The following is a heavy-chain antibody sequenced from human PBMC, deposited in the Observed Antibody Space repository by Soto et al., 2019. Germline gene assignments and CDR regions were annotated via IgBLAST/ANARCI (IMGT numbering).Heavy chain of an antibody. Sequence: SETLSLTCAVSGGSISSGGYSWSWIRQPPGKGLEWIGYIYHSGSTYYNPSLKSRFTISRDNSKNTLSLQMNSLRAEDTAVYYCAGGDAYYAVPVWGHGTTVTVSS. J-gene: IGHJ6*02. CDR2: IYHSGST. V-gene: IGHV4-30-2*02. D-gene: IGHD3-16*01. CDR3: AGGDAYYAVPV. CDR1: GGSISSGGYS.